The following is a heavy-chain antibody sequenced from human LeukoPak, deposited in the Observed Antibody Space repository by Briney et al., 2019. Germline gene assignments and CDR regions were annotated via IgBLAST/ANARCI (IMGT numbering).Heavy chain of an antibody. J-gene: IGHJ4*02. Sequence: ASVKVSCKASGYTFTGYYVHWVRQAPGQGLEWMGWINPNSGGTNYAQKFQGRVTMTRDTSISTAYMELSRLRSDDTAVYYCARSRIAVAGSLDYWGQGTLVTVSS. CDR2: INPNSGGT. CDR1: GYTFTGYY. CDR3: ARSRIAVAGSLDY. D-gene: IGHD6-19*01. V-gene: IGHV1-2*02.